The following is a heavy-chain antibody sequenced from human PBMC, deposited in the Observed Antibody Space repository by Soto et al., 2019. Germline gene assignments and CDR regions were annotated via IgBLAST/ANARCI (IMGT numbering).Heavy chain of an antibody. CDR3: ASTWGLVERYYFDY. CDR2: INPNSGGT. V-gene: IGHV1-2*02. J-gene: IGHJ4*02. CDR1: GYTFTGYY. Sequence: GASVKVSCKASGYTFTGYYMHWVRQAPGQGLEWMGWINPNSGGTNYAQKFQGRVTMTRDTSISTAYMELSRLRSDDTAVYYCASTWGLVERYYFDYWGQGTLVTVSS. D-gene: IGHD6-19*01.